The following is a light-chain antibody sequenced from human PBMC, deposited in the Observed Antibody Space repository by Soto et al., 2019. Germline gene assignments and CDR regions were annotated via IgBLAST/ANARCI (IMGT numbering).Light chain of an antibody. CDR2: KAS. CDR3: QQYNSYSEA. Sequence: IQMTQSPSSLSASVGDRVTITCRASQGIKNDVAWYQQKPGKAPKLLIYKASTLKSGVPSRFSGSGSGTEFTLTISSLQPDDFATYYCQQYNSYSEAFGQGTKLDIK. CDR1: QGIKND. V-gene: IGKV1-5*03. J-gene: IGKJ1*01.